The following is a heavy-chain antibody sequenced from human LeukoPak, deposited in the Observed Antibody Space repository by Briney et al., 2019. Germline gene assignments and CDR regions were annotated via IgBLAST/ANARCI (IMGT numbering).Heavy chain of an antibody. D-gene: IGHD3-16*01. CDR3: ARDRGAVGGLLSYHFYYMDV. J-gene: IGHJ6*03. CDR1: GFTFSSHN. Sequence: GGSLRLSCAASGFTFSSHNMNWDRQAPGRGLEWISYITTGSSTIKYADSVKGRFTISRDNTKSSLYLQMNSLRAEDTAVYYCARDRGAVGGLLSYHFYYMDVWGKGTPVTVS. CDR2: ITTGSSTI. V-gene: IGHV3-48*01.